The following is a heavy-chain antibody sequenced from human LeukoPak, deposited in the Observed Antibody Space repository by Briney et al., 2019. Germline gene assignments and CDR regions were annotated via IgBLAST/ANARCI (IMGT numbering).Heavy chain of an antibody. CDR1: GFIFRNYA. Sequence: GGSLRLSCVASGFIFRNYAMSWVRQAPGEGLEWVSGISDNGGGTYYADSVKGRFTISRDNSKNMLYLQMNSLRAEDTAVYYCAKESGALGAPLYDYWGRGIPVTASS. V-gene: IGHV3-23*01. CDR3: AKESGALGAPLYDY. J-gene: IGHJ4*02. D-gene: IGHD4/OR15-4a*01. CDR2: ISDNGGGT.